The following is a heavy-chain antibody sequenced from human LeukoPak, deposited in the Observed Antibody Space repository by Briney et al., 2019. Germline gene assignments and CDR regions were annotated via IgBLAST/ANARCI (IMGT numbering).Heavy chain of an antibody. J-gene: IGHJ4*02. D-gene: IGHD6-13*01. V-gene: IGHV3-7*01. Sequence: PGGSLRLSCAASGFTFSSYWMTWVRQAPGKGLEWVANIEQDGSETYYVDSVKGRFTISRDNSKNTMYLRMNSLRAEDTAIYYCTRIKYSTSWSGDYWGQGALVTVSS. CDR3: TRIKYSTSWSGDY. CDR1: GFTFSSYW. CDR2: IEQDGSET.